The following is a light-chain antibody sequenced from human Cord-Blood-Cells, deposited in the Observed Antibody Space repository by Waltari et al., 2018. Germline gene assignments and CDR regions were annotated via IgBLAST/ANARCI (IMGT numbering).Light chain of an antibody. CDR3: SSYTSSSTWV. CDR2: EVS. Sequence: QSALTQPASVSGSPGQSITTSSTGTSSDVGGYNYVSWYQQHPGKAPKLMLYEVSNRPSGVSNRFSGSKSGNTASLTISGLQAEDEADYYCSSYTSSSTWVFGGGTKLTVL. J-gene: IGLJ3*02. CDR1: SSDVGGYNY. V-gene: IGLV2-14*01.